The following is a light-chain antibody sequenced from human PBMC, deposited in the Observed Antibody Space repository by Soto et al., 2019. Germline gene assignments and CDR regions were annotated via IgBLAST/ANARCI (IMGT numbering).Light chain of an antibody. J-gene: IGKJ5*01. Sequence: EIELTQSPATLYLSPGERATLSCRASQSVSSYLAWYQQKPGQAPRLLIYDASNSATGIPARFSGSGSGTDFTLTISSLEPEDFAVYYCEQRSNWSPITFGQGTRLEIK. CDR3: EQRSNWSPIT. V-gene: IGKV3-11*01. CDR1: QSVSSY. CDR2: DAS.